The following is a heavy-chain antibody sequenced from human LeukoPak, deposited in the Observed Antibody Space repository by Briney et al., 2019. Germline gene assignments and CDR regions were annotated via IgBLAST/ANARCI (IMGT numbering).Heavy chain of an antibody. CDR2: ISAYNGNT. D-gene: IGHD5-18*01. Sequence: ASVKVSCKASGYTFTSYGISWVRQAPGQGLEWMGWISAYNGNTNYAQKLQGRVTMTTDTSTSTAYMELRSLRSDDTAVYYCARDTAMDYYYGMDVWGQGTTVTVSS. CDR1: GYTFTSYG. J-gene: IGHJ6*02. V-gene: IGHV1-18*01. CDR3: ARDTAMDYYYGMDV.